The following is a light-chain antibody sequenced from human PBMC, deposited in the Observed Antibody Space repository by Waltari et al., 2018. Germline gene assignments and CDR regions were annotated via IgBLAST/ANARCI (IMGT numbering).Light chain of an antibody. Sequence: QAVVTQEPSLTVSPGGTVTLTCRSSTGAVTSCHYPYWLQQKPGQAPRTLIYDSYIKQSWTPARFSASLVGGKAVLTLSGAQAEDEAKYYCWLAYTGGIVVFGGGTELAVL. CDR1: TGAVTSCHY. CDR3: WLAYTGGIVV. V-gene: IGLV7-46*01. J-gene: IGLJ2*01. CDR2: DSY.